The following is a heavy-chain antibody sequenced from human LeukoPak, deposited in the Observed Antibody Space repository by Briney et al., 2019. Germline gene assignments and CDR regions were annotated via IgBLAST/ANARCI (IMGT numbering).Heavy chain of an antibody. CDR1: GGTFSSYA. Sequence: GSSVKVSCKASGGTFSSYAISWVRQAPGQGLEWMGGIIPIFGTANYAQKFQGRVTITADESTSTAYMELSSLRSEDTAVYYCAGMVVRGVIYPSKWFDPWGQGILVTVSS. CDR2: IIPIFGTA. CDR3: AGMVVRGVIYPSKWFDP. J-gene: IGHJ5*02. D-gene: IGHD3-10*01. V-gene: IGHV1-69*01.